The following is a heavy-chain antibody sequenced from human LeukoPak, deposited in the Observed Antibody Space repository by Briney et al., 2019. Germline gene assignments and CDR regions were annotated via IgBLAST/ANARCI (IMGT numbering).Heavy chain of an antibody. J-gene: IGHJ4*02. CDR1: GFTFSSYA. D-gene: IGHD3-3*01. Sequence: SGGSLRLSCAASGFTFSSYAMHWVRQAPGKGLEWVAVISYDGSNKYYADSVKGRFTISRDNSKNTLYLQMNSLRAEDTAVYYCARDFVSGHRGFDYWGQGTLVTVSS. CDR3: ARDFVSGHRGFDY. CDR2: ISYDGSNK. V-gene: IGHV3-30-3*01.